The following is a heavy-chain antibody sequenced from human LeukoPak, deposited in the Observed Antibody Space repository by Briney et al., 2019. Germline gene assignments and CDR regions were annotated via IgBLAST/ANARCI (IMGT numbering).Heavy chain of an antibody. V-gene: IGHV3-21*01. Sequence: GGSLRLSYAASGFTFSSYSMNWVRQAPGKGLEWVSSVSSSSSYIYYADSVKGRFTISRDNAKNSLYLQMNSLRAEDTAVYYCAREGVAILGAFDIWGQGTMVTVSS. CDR1: GFTFSSYS. CDR2: VSSSSSYI. CDR3: AREGVAILGAFDI. J-gene: IGHJ3*02. D-gene: IGHD5-12*01.